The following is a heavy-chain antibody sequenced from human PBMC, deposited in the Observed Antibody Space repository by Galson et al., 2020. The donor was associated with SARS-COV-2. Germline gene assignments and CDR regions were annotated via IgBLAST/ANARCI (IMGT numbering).Heavy chain of an antibody. Sequence: SQTLSLTCTVSGGSINSHYWSWIRQPPGKGLEWIGYIYHSGSTDYNPSLKSRVTISVDTSKNQFSLKVRSVTAADTAVYYCARAIEEIDPWGQGTLVTVSS. CDR3: ARAIEEIDP. CDR1: GGSINSHY. CDR2: IYHSGST. J-gene: IGHJ5*02. V-gene: IGHV4-59*11.